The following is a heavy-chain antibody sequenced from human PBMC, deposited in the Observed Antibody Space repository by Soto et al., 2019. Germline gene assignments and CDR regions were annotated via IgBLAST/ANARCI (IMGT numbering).Heavy chain of an antibody. V-gene: IGHV1-2*04. Sequence: RASVKVSCKASGYTFTGYYMHWVRQAPGQGLEWMGWINPNSGGTNYAQKFQGWVTMTRDTSISTAYMELSRLRSDDTAVYYCARTLVVPAAGTAPGYYYYGMDVWGQGTTVTVSS. CDR3: ARTLVVPAAGTAPGYYYYGMDV. D-gene: IGHD2-2*01. CDR1: GYTFTGYY. CDR2: INPNSGGT. J-gene: IGHJ6*02.